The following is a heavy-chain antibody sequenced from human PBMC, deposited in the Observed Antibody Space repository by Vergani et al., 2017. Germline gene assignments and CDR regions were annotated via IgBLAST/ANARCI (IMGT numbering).Heavy chain of an antibody. CDR2: ISFVGTNE. Sequence: QVQLVESGGGVVQPGTSLRLSCVVPGSALNRHAMYWVRQAPGKGLEWVVGISFVGTNEYYPDLVKGRFTISRDIAKNTLYLQVRSLRLEDTGVYHCVRDRGLCAGGRCYTEAWDYWGQGTPVTVSS. D-gene: IGHD2-2*02. CDR1: GSALNRHA. CDR3: VRDRGLCAGGRCYTEAWDY. V-gene: IGHV3-30-3*01. J-gene: IGHJ4*02.